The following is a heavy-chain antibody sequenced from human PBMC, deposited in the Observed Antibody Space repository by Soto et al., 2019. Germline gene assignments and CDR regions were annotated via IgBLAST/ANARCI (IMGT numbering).Heavy chain of an antibody. CDR2: IYHSGST. J-gene: IGHJ5*02. CDR1: GGSISSGCYS. V-gene: IGHV4-30-2*01. CDR3: ARGALMVRGVIITRKWFDT. D-gene: IGHD3-10*01. Sequence: KSXESLSLTCAVSGGSISSGCYSWSWIRQPPGKVLEWSVYIYHSGSTYYNPSLKSRVTISVDRSKNQFSLKLSSVTAADTAVYYCARGALMVRGVIITRKWFDTWGQGTLVTVSS.